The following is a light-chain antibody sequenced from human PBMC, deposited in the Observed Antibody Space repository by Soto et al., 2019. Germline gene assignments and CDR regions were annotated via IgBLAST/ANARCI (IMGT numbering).Light chain of an antibody. V-gene: IGKV1-5*03. CDR1: QSISNW. CDR3: QQYNSYSPRLT. J-gene: IGKJ4*02. CDR2: RAS. Sequence: DIQMTQSPSTLSASVGDRVTITCRASQSISNWLAWYQQKPGKATKLLIYRASSLESGVPSRFSGSGSGTEFTLTISSLQPDDFATYYCQQYNSYSPRLTFGGGTKVETK.